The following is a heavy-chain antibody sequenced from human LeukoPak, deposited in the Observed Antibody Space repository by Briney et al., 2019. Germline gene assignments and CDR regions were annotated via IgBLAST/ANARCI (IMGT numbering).Heavy chain of an antibody. D-gene: IGHD4-17*01. V-gene: IGHV1-18*01. CDR3: ARADDYGDYGMPSDFDF. CDR1: GYTFTSFA. J-gene: IGHJ4*02. CDR2: ISTDNGNT. Sequence: ASVKVSCRASGYTFTSFAITWVRQAPGQGLEWIGWISTDNGNTKYGQDLQGRLTLTTDTSTTTAYMELRNLISDDTAVYYCARADDYGDYGMPSDFDFWGQGTLVTVSS.